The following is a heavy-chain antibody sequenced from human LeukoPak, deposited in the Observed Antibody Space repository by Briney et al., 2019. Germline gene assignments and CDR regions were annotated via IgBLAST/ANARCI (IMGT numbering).Heavy chain of an antibody. D-gene: IGHD3-10*01. CDR1: GFTFSSYA. V-gene: IGHV3-23*01. J-gene: IGHJ3*02. Sequence: PEGSLRLSCAASGFTFSSYAMSWVRQAPGKGLEWVSTIRGSGGSTYSADSVKGRFTISRDNSKNTLYLQMNSLRAEDTAVYYCARKYYYRSGSYPDAFDIWGQGTMVTASS. CDR2: IRGSGGST. CDR3: ARKYYYRSGSYPDAFDI.